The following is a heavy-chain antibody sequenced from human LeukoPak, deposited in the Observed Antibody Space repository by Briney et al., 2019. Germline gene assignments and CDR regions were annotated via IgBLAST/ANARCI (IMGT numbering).Heavy chain of an antibody. Sequence: GGSLRLSCAASGFTFSSCNMNWVRQAPGKGLEWGSSISSSSRYIYYADSVKGRFTISRDNAKNSLYLQINSLRAEDTAVYYCVRDNLYYYDSSGYTFDYWGQGTLVTVSS. V-gene: IGHV3-21*01. CDR3: VRDNLYYYDSSGYTFDY. CDR2: ISSSSRYI. D-gene: IGHD3-22*01. J-gene: IGHJ4*02. CDR1: GFTFSSCN.